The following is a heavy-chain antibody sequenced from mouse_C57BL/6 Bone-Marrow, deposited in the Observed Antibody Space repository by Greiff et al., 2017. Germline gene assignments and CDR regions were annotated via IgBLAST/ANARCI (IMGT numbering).Heavy chain of an antibody. Sequence: VQLQQSGAELVRPGTSVKMSCKASGYTFTNYWIGWAKQRPGHGLEWIGDIYPGGGYTNYTAKFQGKATLTADKSSSTAYMQFSSLTSEDSAIDDCARAPSTVVAPYCDYWGQGTTLTVSA. CDR2: IYPGGGYT. V-gene: IGHV1-63*01. CDR1: GYTFTNYW. J-gene: IGHJ2*01. CDR3: ARAPSTVVAPYCDY. D-gene: IGHD1-1*01.